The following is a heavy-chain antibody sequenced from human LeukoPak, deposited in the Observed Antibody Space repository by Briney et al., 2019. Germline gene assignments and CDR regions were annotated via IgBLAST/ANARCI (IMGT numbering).Heavy chain of an antibody. D-gene: IGHD2-2*01. CDR1: GFTFGNYA. CDR3: ARGPRVPSPTYYFEF. CDR2: TSGSGGSS. V-gene: IGHV3-23*01. J-gene: IGHJ4*02. Sequence: GGSLRLSCAASGFTFGNYAMTWVRQAPGKGVEYVTSTSGSGGSSYYAASVQGRLTISRDNSRNTLYLQMNNLRIDDTAVYYCARGPRVPSPTYYFEFWGQGVLVTVSS.